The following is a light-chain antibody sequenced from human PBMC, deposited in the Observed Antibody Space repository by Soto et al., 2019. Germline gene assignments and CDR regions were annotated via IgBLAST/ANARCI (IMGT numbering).Light chain of an antibody. J-gene: IGLJ2*01. CDR1: SSDVGAYNY. Sequence: QSVLTQPASVSGSPGQSITISCTGTSSDVGAYNYVSWYQQHPGNAPKLMIYDVSDRPSGVSNRFSGSKSGNTASLTISGLQAEDESDYYCSAYTTSHTVVFGGGTKVTVL. V-gene: IGLV2-14*03. CDR2: DVS. CDR3: SAYTTSHTVV.